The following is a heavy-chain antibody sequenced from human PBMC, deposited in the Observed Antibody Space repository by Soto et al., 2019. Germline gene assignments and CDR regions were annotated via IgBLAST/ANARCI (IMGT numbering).Heavy chain of an antibody. D-gene: IGHD3-10*01. CDR1: GGSIISYY. V-gene: IGHV4-59*01. CDR2: IYYSGST. J-gene: IGHJ3*02. Sequence: PSETLSLTCTVSGGSIISYYWSWIRQPPWKGLEWIGYIYYSGSTNYNPSLKSRVTTSVDTSKNQFSLKLSSVTAADTAVYYCARRYGSAFDIWGQGTMVTVSS. CDR3: ARRYGSAFDI.